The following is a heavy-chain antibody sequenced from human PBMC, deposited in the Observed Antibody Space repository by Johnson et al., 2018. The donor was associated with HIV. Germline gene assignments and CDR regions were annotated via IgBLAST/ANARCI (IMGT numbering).Heavy chain of an antibody. CDR3: ASQVRGLRLGVDAFDI. D-gene: IGHD3-16*01. CDR2: ISGTGGDT. Sequence: VQLVESGGGVVQPGRSLRLSCAASGFTFSSYAMSWVRQAPGKGLEWVSAISGTGGDTYYAESVKGRFTISRDNSKNTLYLQMNKLRAEDTAVYFCASQVRGLRLGVDAFDIWGQGTMVTVSS. V-gene: IGHV3-23*04. CDR1: GFTFSSYA. J-gene: IGHJ3*02.